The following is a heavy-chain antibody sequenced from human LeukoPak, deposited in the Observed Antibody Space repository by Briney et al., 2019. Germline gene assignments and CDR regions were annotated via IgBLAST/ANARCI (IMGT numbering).Heavy chain of an antibody. V-gene: IGHV3-30*18. D-gene: IGHD6-13*01. J-gene: IGHJ4*02. CDR1: GFTFSSYG. Sequence: GRSLRLSCAASGFTFSSYGMHWVRRAPGKGLEWVAVISYDGSNKYYADSVKGRFTISRDNSKNTLYLQMNSLRAEDTAVYYCAKGAVSSWYGSTFDYWGQGTLVTVSS. CDR3: AKGAVSSWYGSTFDY. CDR2: ISYDGSNK.